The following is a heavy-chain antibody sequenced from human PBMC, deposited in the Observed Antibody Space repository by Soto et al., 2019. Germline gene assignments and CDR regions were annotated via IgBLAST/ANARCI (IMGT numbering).Heavy chain of an antibody. V-gene: IGHV5-10-1*01. J-gene: IGHJ5*02. CDR3: VRHREEGAWFDP. CDR1: GYSFTSYW. CDR2: IDPSDSYT. Sequence: GESLKISCKGSGYSFTSYWISWVRQMPGKGLEWMGRIDPSDSYTNYSPSFQGHVTISADKSISTAYLQWSSLKASDTAMYYCVRHREEGAWFDPWGQGTLVTVSS.